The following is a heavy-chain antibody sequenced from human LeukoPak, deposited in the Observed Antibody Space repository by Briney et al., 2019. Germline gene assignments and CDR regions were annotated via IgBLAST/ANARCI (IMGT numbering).Heavy chain of an antibody. CDR3: ARDPTLLWFGELEGLWYLDL. Sequence: SETLSLTCTVSGGSISSYYWSWIRQPAGKGLEWIGRIYTSGSTNYNPSLKSRVTMSVDTSKNQFSLKLSSVTAADTAVYYCARDPTLLWFGELEGLWYLDLWGRGTLVTVSS. CDR1: GGSISSYY. J-gene: IGHJ2*01. V-gene: IGHV4-4*07. CDR2: IYTSGST. D-gene: IGHD3-10*01.